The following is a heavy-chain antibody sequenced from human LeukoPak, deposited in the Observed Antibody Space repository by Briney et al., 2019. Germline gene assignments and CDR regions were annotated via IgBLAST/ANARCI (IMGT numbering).Heavy chain of an antibody. J-gene: IGHJ5*02. CDR1: GFDLSTYE. CDR2: ISISGHTK. CDR3: ARGDPHADL. Sequence: GGSLRLSCAASGFDLSTYEMNWVRQPPGKGLEWIADISISGHTKNYAGSVKGRFTISRDNARTSLYLQMNSLRVEDTGVYYCARGDPHADLWGQGTLVTVSS. V-gene: IGHV3-48*03.